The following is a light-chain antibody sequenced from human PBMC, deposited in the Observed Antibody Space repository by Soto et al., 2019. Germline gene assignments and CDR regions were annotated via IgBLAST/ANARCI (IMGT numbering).Light chain of an antibody. CDR3: QQYYSIPPLLT. V-gene: IGKV4-1*01. CDR1: QSVFYSSNNKNY. Sequence: DIVMTQSPDSLAVSLGERATINCKSSQSVFYSSNNKNYLAWYQQKPGQPPKLLIYWASTRESGVPDRFSGTGSGTDFTVTISSLQAEDVAVYYCQQYYSIPPLLTFGGGTKVEIK. CDR2: WAS. J-gene: IGKJ4*01.